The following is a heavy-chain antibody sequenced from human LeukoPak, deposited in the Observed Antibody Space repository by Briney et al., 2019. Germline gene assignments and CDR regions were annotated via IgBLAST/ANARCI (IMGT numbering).Heavy chain of an antibody. Sequence: GGSLRLSCAASGFTFSSYAMSWVRQAPGKGLEWVSAISGSGGSTYYADSVKGRFTISRDDSNSIAYLQTNSLKAEDTAIYYCARVSRGGITASWFDPWGQGTLVTVSS. CDR2: ISGSGGST. J-gene: IGHJ5*02. CDR3: ARVSRGGITASWFDP. CDR1: GFTFSSYA. V-gene: IGHV3-23*01. D-gene: IGHD6-13*01.